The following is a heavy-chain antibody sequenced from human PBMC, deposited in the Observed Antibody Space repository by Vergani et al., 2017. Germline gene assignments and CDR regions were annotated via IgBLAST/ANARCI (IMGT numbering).Heavy chain of an antibody. Sequence: EVQLVESGGGLVQPGGSLRLSCAASGFTFSSYSMNWVRQAPGKGLEWLSYIRSGSSTIYYADSVKGRFPISRVNAKNSLYLQMNSLRAEDTAVYYCAREAYCGGDCYHFDLWGRGTLVTVSS. V-gene: IGHV3-48*04. CDR2: IRSGSSTI. CDR1: GFTFSSYS. J-gene: IGHJ2*01. CDR3: AREAYCGGDCYHFDL. D-gene: IGHD2-21*02.